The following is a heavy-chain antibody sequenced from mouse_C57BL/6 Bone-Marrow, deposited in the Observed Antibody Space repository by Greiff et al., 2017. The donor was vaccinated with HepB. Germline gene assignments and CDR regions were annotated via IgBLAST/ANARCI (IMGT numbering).Heavy chain of an antibody. CDR1: GYTFTSYG. CDR3: AREPYYYGNYFDF. J-gene: IGHJ2*01. Sequence: VKLVESGAELARPGASVKLSCKASGYTFTSYGISWVKQRTGQGLEWIGEIYPRSGNTYYNEKFKGKATLTADKSSSTAYMELRSLTSEDSAVYFCAREPYYYGNYFDFWGRGNTLTVSA. D-gene: IGHD1-1*01. CDR2: IYPRSGNT. V-gene: IGHV1-81*01.